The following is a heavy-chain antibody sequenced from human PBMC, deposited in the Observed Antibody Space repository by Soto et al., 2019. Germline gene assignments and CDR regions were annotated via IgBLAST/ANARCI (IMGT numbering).Heavy chain of an antibody. CDR2: IYWNDDK. CDR3: AKSGSSGWYGWFDP. Sequence: KSGPTLVNPTQTLTLTCIFSGFSLRTSGVGVGWIRQPPGKALEWLGFIYWNDDKRYSPSLKSRLTITKDTSKNQAVLTMTNMDPVDTATYYCAKSGSSGWYGWFDPWGQGTMVTVSS. CDR1: GFSLRTSGVG. V-gene: IGHV2-5*01. J-gene: IGHJ5*02. D-gene: IGHD6-19*01.